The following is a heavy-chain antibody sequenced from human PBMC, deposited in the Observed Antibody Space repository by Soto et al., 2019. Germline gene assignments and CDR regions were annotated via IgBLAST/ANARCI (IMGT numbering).Heavy chain of an antibody. CDR3: ARDLGENYFAFVL. CDR1: GFTFNSYA. CDR2: ISSSGDGT. V-gene: IGHV3-23*01. J-gene: IGHJ3*01. Sequence: PGGSLRLSCAGSGFTFNSYAMTWVRQAPGKGLEWVSIISSSGDGTYYVDSVKGRFTISRDNSRNTLNLQMNSLRAGDTAVYYCARDLGENYFAFVLGGQGKMVTV. D-gene: IGHD1-7*01.